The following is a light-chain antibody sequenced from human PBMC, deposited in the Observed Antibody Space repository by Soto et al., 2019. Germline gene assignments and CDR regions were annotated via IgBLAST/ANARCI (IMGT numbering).Light chain of an antibody. Sequence: QSVLTQSPSASASLGASVKLTCTLSSGHSSYAIAWHQQQPEKGPRYLMKLNSDGSHSKGDGIPDRFSGSSSGAERYLTISSLQSEDEADYYYQTWGTGGVFGGGTQVTVL. CDR3: QTWGTGGV. J-gene: IGLJ2*01. V-gene: IGLV4-69*01. CDR2: LNSDGSH. CDR1: SGHSSYA.